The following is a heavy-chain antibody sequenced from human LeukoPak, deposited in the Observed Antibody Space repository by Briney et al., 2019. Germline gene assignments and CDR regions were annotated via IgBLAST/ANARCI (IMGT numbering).Heavy chain of an antibody. Sequence: SETLSLTCAVYGGSFSGYYWSWIRQPPGKGLEWIGEINHSGSTNYNPSLKSRITISVDTSKNQFSLKLSSVTAADTAVYYCARGVVVVPAAISYYYYMDVWGKGTTVTVSS. V-gene: IGHV4-34*01. D-gene: IGHD2-2*01. CDR2: INHSGST. CDR3: ARGVVVVPAAISYYYYMDV. CDR1: GGSFSGYY. J-gene: IGHJ6*03.